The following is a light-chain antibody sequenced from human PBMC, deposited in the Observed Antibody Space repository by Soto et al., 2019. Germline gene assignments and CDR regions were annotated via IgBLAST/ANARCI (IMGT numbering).Light chain of an antibody. CDR3: SSYTSSSTL. V-gene: IGLV2-14*02. CDR1: SSDVGGYSL. Sequence: QSVLTQPASVSGSPGQSITVSCTGTSSDVGGYSLVSWYHQNPGNAPKLVIYAVTDRPSGVSSRFSGSKSGNTASLTISGLQAEDEADYYCSSYTSSSTLFGTGTKLTVL. J-gene: IGLJ1*01. CDR2: AVT.